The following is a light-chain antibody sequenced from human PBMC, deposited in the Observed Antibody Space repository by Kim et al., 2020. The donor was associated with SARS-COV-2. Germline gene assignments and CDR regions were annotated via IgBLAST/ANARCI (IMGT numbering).Light chain of an antibody. Sequence: EPASISCRYSQSLLHSNGYNDLEWYLQKTGQSPQLLIYLGSNRASGVPDRFSGSGSGTDFTLKISRVEAEDVGVYYCMQALQTRYTFGQGTKLEI. CDR1: QSLLHSNGYND. J-gene: IGKJ2*01. CDR3: MQALQTRYT. V-gene: IGKV2-28*01. CDR2: LGS.